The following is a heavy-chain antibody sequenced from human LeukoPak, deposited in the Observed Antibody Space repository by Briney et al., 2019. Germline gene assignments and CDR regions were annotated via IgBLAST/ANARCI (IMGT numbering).Heavy chain of an antibody. V-gene: IGHV4-59*01. D-gene: IGHD4-17*01. Sequence: SETLSLTCTVSGGSITGYYWSWVRQPPGKGLECIGHISYSGSTSYNPSLRSRVTMSVDTSKNQFSLKLSSVTAADTAVYYCARRIDDYGDYNWFDPWGQGTLVTVSS. CDR2: ISYSGST. J-gene: IGHJ5*02. CDR1: GGSITGYY. CDR3: ARRIDDYGDYNWFDP.